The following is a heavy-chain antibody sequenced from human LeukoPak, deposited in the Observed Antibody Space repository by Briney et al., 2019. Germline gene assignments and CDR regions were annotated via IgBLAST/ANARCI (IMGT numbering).Heavy chain of an antibody. CDR3: TRNMLGIAWFDP. Sequence: KSGGSLRLSCTVSGFTFGDYTMSWFRQAPGKGLEWVGFIRSKAYGGTTEYAASVKGRFTISRDDSKSIAYLQMNSLQSEDTAVYYCTRNMLGIAWFDPWAREPWSPSPQ. J-gene: IGHJ5*02. CDR2: IRSKAYGGTT. V-gene: IGHV3-49*05. CDR1: GFTFGDYT. D-gene: IGHD7-27*01.